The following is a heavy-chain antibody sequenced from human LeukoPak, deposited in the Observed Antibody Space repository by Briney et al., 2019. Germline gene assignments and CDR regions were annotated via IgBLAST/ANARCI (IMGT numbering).Heavy chain of an antibody. CDR1: GFTFSTSA. CDR2: IKGGGGDP. D-gene: IGHD2-21*02. Sequence: GGSLRLSYAASGFTFSTSAMGWVRQAPGKGLEWVSSIKGGGGDPFYADSVKGRFTISRDNSKNTLFLQLNSLRADDSAVYYCAKGGHDFNPFYWWGQGTLVTVSS. V-gene: IGHV3-23*01. CDR3: AKGGHDFNPFYW. J-gene: IGHJ4*02.